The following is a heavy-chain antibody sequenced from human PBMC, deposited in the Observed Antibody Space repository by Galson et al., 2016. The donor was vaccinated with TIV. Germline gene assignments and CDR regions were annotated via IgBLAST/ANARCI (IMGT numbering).Heavy chain of an antibody. V-gene: IGHV3-30*02. CDR2: LRYDGSDI. CDR3: ARGGYGNHF. D-gene: IGHD1-14*01. CDR1: GSTFRSFG. Sequence: SLRLSCAASGSTFRSFGMHWVRQAPGKGLEWLAFLRYDGSDIVYTESVKGRFTISRDNGKNTLYLQMDGLRAEDTARYYCARGGYGNHFWGKGTLVTVSS. J-gene: IGHJ4*02.